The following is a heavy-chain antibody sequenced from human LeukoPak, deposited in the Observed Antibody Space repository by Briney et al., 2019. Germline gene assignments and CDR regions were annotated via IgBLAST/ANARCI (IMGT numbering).Heavy chain of an antibody. CDR3: ARDRQGSGPRPPETNWFDP. CDR1: GYTFTSYG. Sequence: ASVKVSCKASGYTFTSYGITWVRQAPGQGLEWMGWISSYNGNTIYARNLQGRITMTTDTFTSTAYMELRSLISDDTAVYYCARDRQGSGPRPPETNWFDPWGQGTLVTVS. D-gene: IGHD1-14*01. J-gene: IGHJ5*02. CDR2: ISSYNGNT. V-gene: IGHV1-18*01.